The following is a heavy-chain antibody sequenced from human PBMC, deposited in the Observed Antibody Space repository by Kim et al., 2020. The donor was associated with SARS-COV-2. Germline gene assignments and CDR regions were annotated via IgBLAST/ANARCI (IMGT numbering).Heavy chain of an antibody. J-gene: IGHJ4*02. D-gene: IGHD7-27*01. Sequence: GGSLRLSCAASGFTFSSYGMHWVRQAPGKGLEWVAVIWYDGSNKYYADSVKGRFTISRDNSKNTLYLQMNSLRAEDTAVYYCARDGLLWGRNYYFDYWGQGTLVTVSS. CDR2: IWYDGSNK. CDR3: ARDGLLWGRNYYFDY. CDR1: GFTFSSYG. V-gene: IGHV3-33*01.